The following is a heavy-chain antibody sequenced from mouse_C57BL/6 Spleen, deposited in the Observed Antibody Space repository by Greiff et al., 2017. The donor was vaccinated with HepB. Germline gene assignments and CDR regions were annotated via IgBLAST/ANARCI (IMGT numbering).Heavy chain of an antibody. Sequence: VQLKESAAELVMPGASVKLSCSASGFNTKNTYMHWVKQRPAQGLVWIGRIDPANGNTKYAPNFQGKATITADTSSNTAYLQLSSLTSEDTAIYYCARGVLRPGYFDVWGTGTTVTVSS. D-gene: IGHD1-1*01. V-gene: IGHV14-3*01. J-gene: IGHJ1*03. CDR3: ARGVLRPGYFDV. CDR1: GFNTKNTY. CDR2: IDPANGNT.